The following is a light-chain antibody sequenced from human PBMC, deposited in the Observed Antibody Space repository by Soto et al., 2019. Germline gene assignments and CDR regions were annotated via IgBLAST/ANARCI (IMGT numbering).Light chain of an antibody. CDR2: EVS. CDR1: SSDVGSYNR. Sequence: LTQPPSVSGSPGQSVTISCTGTSSDVGSYNRVSWYQQPPGTAPKLMIYEVSNRPSGVPDRFSGSKSGNTASLTISGLQAEDEADYYCSSYTSTSTFVFGTGTKVTVL. J-gene: IGLJ1*01. CDR3: SSYTSTSTFV. V-gene: IGLV2-18*02.